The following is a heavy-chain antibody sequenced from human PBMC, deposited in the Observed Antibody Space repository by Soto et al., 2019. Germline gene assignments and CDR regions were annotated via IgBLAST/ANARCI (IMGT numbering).Heavy chain of an antibody. CDR3: ARSRGGSYYYYFYYMDV. D-gene: IGHD3-16*01. Sequence: GASVKVSCKASDYAFTSYGISWVRQAPGQGLEWMGWISAYNGNTNYAQKFQGRVTMTTDTSTTTAYMELTSLRSDDTAVYYCARSRGGSYYYYFYYMDVWGTGTTVTVSS. CDR1: DYAFTSYG. J-gene: IGHJ6*03. V-gene: IGHV1-18*04. CDR2: ISAYNGNT.